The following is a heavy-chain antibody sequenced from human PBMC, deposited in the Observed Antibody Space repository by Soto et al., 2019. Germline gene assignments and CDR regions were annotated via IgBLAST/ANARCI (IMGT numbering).Heavy chain of an antibody. CDR2: IWYDGSNK. J-gene: IGHJ6*02. D-gene: IGHD3-16*01. CDR1: GFTFSSYG. CDR3: ARHNGPLYVGYYYDLDV. Sequence: GGSLRLSCAASGFTFSSYGMHWVRQAPGKGLEWVAVIWYDGSNKYYADSVKGRFTISRDNSKNTLYLQMNSLRAEDTAVYYCARHNGPLYVGYYYDLDVWGQGTTVTVSS. V-gene: IGHV3-33*01.